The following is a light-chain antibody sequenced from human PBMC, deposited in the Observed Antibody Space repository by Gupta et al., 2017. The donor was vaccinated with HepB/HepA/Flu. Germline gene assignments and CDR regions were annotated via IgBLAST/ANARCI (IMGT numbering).Light chain of an antibody. CDR3: NSRDSSGNLVI. CDR2: AKN. CDR1: SLRRYY. Sequence: SSELTQDPAVSVALGQRVRITCQGDSLRRYYASWYQQKPGQAPALVIYAKNNRPSGIPGRFSGSSSGITAALTITGAQAEDEADYYCNSRDSSGNLVIFGGGTKLTVL. J-gene: IGLJ2*01. V-gene: IGLV3-19*01.